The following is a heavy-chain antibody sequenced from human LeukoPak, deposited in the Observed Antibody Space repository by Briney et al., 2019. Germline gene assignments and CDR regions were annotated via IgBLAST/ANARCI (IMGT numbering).Heavy chain of an antibody. CDR3: ARDTRRGAFDI. CDR1: GGSISSGGYY. J-gene: IGHJ3*02. D-gene: IGHD6-6*01. CDR2: IYYSGST. Sequence: KPSETLSLTCTVSGGSISSGGYYWSWIRQHPGKGLEWIGYIYYSGSTYYNPSLKSRVTISVDTSKNRFSLKLSSVTAADTAVYYCARDTRRGAFDIWGQGTMVTVSS. V-gene: IGHV4-31*03.